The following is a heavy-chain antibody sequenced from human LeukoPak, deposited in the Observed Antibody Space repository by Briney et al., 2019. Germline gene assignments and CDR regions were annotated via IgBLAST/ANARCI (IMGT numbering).Heavy chain of an antibody. D-gene: IGHD5-24*01. CDR3: ARGRDGYSSDAFDI. CDR1: GGSISTYY. CDR2: IYYSGST. Sequence: SETLSLTCTVSGGSISTYYWSWIRQPPGKALEWIGYIYYSGSTKYNPSLKSRVTISVDTSKNQFSLKLSSVTAAATAVYYCARGRDGYSSDAFDIWGQGTMVTVSS. V-gene: IGHV4-59*01. J-gene: IGHJ3*02.